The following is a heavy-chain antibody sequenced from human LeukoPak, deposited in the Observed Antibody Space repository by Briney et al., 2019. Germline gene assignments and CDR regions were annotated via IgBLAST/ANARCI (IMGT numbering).Heavy chain of an antibody. V-gene: IGHV4-34*01. J-gene: IGHJ5*02. CDR3: ARNVRQTIFSLHSFDP. D-gene: IGHD3-9*01. CDR2: INHSGST. Sequence: SETLSLTCALYVGSSSGYYWSWIRQPPGKGLEWIGEINHSGSTNYNPSLKSRLTISVDTSKNQFSLKLSSVTAADTAVYYCARNVRQTIFSLHSFDPWGQGTLVTVSS. CDR1: VGSSSGYY.